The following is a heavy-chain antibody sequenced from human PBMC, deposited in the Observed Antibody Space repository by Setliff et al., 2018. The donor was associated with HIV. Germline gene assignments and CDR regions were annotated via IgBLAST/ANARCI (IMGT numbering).Heavy chain of an antibody. J-gene: IGHJ3*02. CDR2: ISSSSDYI. V-gene: IGHV3-21*04. Sequence: PGGSLRLSCAASGFTFSSYSMNWVRQAPGKGLEWVSSISSSSDYIYNADSVKGRFTISRDNAKNSLYLQMNSLRAEDTAVYYCARDSPALDAFDIWGQGTMVTVSS. CDR3: ARDSPALDAFDI. CDR1: GFTFSSYS.